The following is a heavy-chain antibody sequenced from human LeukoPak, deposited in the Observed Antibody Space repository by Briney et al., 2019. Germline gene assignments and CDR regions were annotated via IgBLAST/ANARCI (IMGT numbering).Heavy chain of an antibody. CDR1: GDSISYYY. D-gene: IGHD7-27*01. Sequence: PSETLSHTCTVSGDSISYYYWSWIRQPAGKGLEWIGRIYISGSTNYNPSLKSRVTMSIDTSKNQFSLKLTSVTAADTAVYYCARKGGDDAFDFWGQGTMVTVSS. CDR2: IYISGST. CDR3: ARKGGDDAFDF. V-gene: IGHV4-4*07. J-gene: IGHJ3*01.